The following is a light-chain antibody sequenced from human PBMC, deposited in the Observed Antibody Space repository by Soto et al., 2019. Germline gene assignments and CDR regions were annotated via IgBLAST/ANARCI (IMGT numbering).Light chain of an antibody. CDR1: GSDVGGNNF. CDR2: EVS. CDR3: SSYTSSSTLL. Sequence: QSALTQPASVSGSPGQSITISCTGIGSDVGGNNFVSWYQQHPGKAPKLMLYEVSNRPSEVSNRFSGPKADNTASLTISGLQAEDEADYYCSSYTSSSTLLFGGGTKLTVL. J-gene: IGLJ2*01. V-gene: IGLV2-14*03.